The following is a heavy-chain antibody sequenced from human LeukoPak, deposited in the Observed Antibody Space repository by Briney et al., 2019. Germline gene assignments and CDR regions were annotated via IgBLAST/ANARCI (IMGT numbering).Heavy chain of an antibody. V-gene: IGHV3-7*01. J-gene: IGHJ6*02. D-gene: IGHD3-9*01. CDR2: IKQDGREK. CDR3: ASMITYYDILTGHRELDV. CDR1: GFTFSSYW. Sequence: GGSLRLSCAASGFTFSSYWMSWVRQAPGKGLEGVANIKQDGREKYYVDSVKGRFTISRDNAKNSLYLQMNSLRAEDTAVYYCASMITYYDILTGHRELDVWGQGTTVTVSS.